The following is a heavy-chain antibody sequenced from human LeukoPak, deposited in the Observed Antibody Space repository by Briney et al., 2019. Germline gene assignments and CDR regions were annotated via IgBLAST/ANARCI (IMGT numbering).Heavy chain of an antibody. Sequence: GGSLRLSCAASGFTFSTYWMTWVRQTPGKGLEWVANIKEDGGEQEYVDSVEGRFTISRDNTKNSVFLQMNSLRAEDTAVYYCARDRAVAGLFDNWGQGTLVTVSS. D-gene: IGHD6-19*01. CDR2: IKEDGGEQ. CDR1: GFTFSTYW. V-gene: IGHV3-7*01. CDR3: ARDRAVAGLFDN. J-gene: IGHJ4*02.